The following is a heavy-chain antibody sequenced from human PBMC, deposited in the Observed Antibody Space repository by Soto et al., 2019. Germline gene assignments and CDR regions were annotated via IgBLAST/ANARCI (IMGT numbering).Heavy chain of an antibody. J-gene: IGHJ4*02. CDR2: IKQDGSEK. Sequence: PGGSLRLSCAASGFTFSSYWMSWVRQAPGKGLEWVANIKQDGSEKYYVDSVKGRFTISRDNAKNSLYLQMNSLRAEDTAVYYCARVRSSTSCFLATIRCPPDYFDYWGQGTLVPVSS. CDR3: ARVRSSTSCFLATIRCPPDYFDY. V-gene: IGHV3-7*05. CDR1: GFTFSSYW. D-gene: IGHD2-2*01.